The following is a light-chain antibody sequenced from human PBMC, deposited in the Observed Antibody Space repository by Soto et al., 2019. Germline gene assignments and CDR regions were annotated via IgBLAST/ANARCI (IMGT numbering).Light chain of an antibody. V-gene: IGKV1-5*01. CDR2: DAS. CDR3: QQYTSYSWT. CDR1: QSINSW. J-gene: IGKJ1*01. Sequence: QSPSTLSASVGDRVTITCRASQSINSWLAWYQQKPGKAPQILIYDASTLKSGVPSRFSASGSGTEFTLIISSLQPDDFATYYCQQYTSYSWTFGQGTKVDIK.